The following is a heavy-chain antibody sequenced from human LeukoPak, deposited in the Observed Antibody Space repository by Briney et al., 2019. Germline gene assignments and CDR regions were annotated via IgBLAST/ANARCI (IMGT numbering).Heavy chain of an antibody. CDR2: IGVDGGNK. D-gene: IGHD6-19*01. CDR1: GFTFSSYG. J-gene: IGHJ5*02. CDR3: ARDYNSSGGRNSNWFDP. Sequence: GGSLRLSWAASGFTFSSYGMRWARQAPGRGLGWGAVIGVDGGNKYYADSVKGRFTTSRDNTKNTLYLQMNSLRAEGTAVDYWARDYNSSGGRNSNWFDPWGQGTLVTVSS. V-gene: IGHV3-33*01.